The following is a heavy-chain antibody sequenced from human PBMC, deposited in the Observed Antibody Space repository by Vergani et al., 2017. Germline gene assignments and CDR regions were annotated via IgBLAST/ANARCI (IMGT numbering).Heavy chain of an antibody. CDR1: GGSISSYY. V-gene: IGHV4-59*01. J-gene: IGHJ6*03. CDR2: IYYSGGT. Sequence: QVQLQESGPGLVKPSETLSLTCTVAGGSISSYYWSWIRQPPGKGLEWIGYIYYSGGTNYNPSLKSRVTISVDTSKNQFSLKLSSVTAADTAVYYCARDNYYMDVWGKGTTVTVSS. CDR3: ARDNYYMDV.